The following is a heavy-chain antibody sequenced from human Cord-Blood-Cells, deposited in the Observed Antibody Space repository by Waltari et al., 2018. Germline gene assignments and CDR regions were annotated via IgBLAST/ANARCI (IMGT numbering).Heavy chain of an antibody. CDR2: INHSGST. V-gene: IGHV4-34*01. Sequence: QVQLQQWGAGLLKPSETLSLTCAVYGGSFSGYYWSWIRQPPGKGLEWIGEINHSGSTNYNPSLKSRVTISVDTSKNQFSLKLSSVTAADTAVYYCARPAEAGGNSYFDYWGQGTLVTVSS. CDR1: GGSFSGYY. D-gene: IGHD2-21*02. CDR3: ARPAEAGGNSYFDY. J-gene: IGHJ4*02.